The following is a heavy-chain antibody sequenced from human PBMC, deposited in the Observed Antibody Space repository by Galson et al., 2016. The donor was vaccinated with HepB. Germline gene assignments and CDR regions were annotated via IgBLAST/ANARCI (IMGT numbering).Heavy chain of an antibody. Sequence: SLRLSCAASGFTVSNNYMRWVRQAPGKGLEWVSLIYSGGSTYYADSVKGRFTISRDSSKNTLYLQMSSLRPEDTAVYYCARNRHCSGGSCYGAWSQGTLVTVSS. CDR2: IYSGGST. J-gene: IGHJ5*02. D-gene: IGHD2-15*01. CDR3: ARNRHCSGGSCYGA. V-gene: IGHV3-66*01. CDR1: GFTVSNNY.